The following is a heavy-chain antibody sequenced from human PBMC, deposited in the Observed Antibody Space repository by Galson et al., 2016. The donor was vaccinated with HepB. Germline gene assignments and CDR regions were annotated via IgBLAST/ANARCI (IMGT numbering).Heavy chain of an antibody. CDR2: IKGDGSEK. V-gene: IGHV3-7*01. Sequence: SLRLSCAASGFTFSNYWMSWVRQAPGKGLEWVANIKGDGSEKYYLDSVRGRFTISRDNAKNSLFLQMNSLRAEDTAVFYCARHYHPVWGRGTTVTVSS. D-gene: IGHD3-10*01. CDR3: ARHYHPV. CDR1: GFTFSNYW. J-gene: IGHJ6*02.